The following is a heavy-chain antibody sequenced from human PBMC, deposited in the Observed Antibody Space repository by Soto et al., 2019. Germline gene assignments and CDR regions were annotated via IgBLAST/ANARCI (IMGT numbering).Heavy chain of an antibody. V-gene: IGHV3-30*03. Sequence: QVQLVESGGGVVQPERSLRLSCAVSGFTFSSFGMHWVRQAPGKGLEWVAVISKDGSTKYYADSVKGRFTISRDNSKNTLDLQMSSLRAEDTAVYYCAGEVASGYWGQGTLVTVSS. J-gene: IGHJ4*02. D-gene: IGHD2-21*01. CDR2: ISKDGSTK. CDR1: GFTFSSFG. CDR3: AGEVASGY.